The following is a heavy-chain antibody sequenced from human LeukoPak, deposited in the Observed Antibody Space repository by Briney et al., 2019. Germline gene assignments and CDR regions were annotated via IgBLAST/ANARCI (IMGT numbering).Heavy chain of an antibody. D-gene: IGHD5-24*01. CDR2: VYLNSGGT. J-gene: IGHJ4*02. V-gene: IGHV1-2*02. CDR1: GYTFTGYY. Sequence: AAVTVSLKSSGYTFTGYYLHWVRQAPGQGLEWMGWVYLNSGGTNYAQKFQGRVTMTRDTSISTAYMELSRLRSDDTAVYYCARSLKRWVSLYYFDYWGQGALVTVSS. CDR3: ARSLKRWVSLYYFDY.